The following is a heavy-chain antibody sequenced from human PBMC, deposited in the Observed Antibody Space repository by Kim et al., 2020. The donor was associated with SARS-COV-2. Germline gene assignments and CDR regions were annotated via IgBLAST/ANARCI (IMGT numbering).Heavy chain of an antibody. CDR3: ARIRRGNYFPVAGRDV. CDR1: GGTFSSYA. CDR2: IIPIFGTA. Sequence: SVKVSCKASGGTFSSYAISWVRQAPGQGLEWMGGIIPIFGTANYAQKFQGRVTITADESTSTAYMELSSLRSEDTAVYYCARIRRGNYFPVAGRDVWGQGTTVTVSS. D-gene: IGHD1-26*01. J-gene: IGHJ6*02. V-gene: IGHV1-69*13.